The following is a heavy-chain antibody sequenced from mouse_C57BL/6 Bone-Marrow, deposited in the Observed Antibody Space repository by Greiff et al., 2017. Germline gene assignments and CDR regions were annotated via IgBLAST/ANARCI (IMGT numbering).Heavy chain of an antibody. CDR1: GYTFTSYW. CDR3: ARGYYDYDEYWYFDV. CDR2: IDPSDSYT. V-gene: IGHV1-50*01. D-gene: IGHD2-4*01. Sequence: QVQLQQPGAELVKPGASVKLSCKASGYTFTSYWMQWVKQRPGQGLEWIGEIDPSDSYTNYNQKFQGKATLTVDTSSSTAYMQLSSLTSEDSAVYYCARGYYDYDEYWYFDVWGTGTTVTVSS. J-gene: IGHJ1*03.